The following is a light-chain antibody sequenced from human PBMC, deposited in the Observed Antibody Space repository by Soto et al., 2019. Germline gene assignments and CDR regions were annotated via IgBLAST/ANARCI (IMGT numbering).Light chain of an antibody. CDR1: QGVLYSSNNKNY. CDR3: QQYYSTPLT. V-gene: IGKV4-1*01. J-gene: IGKJ4*01. Sequence: DIVMTQSPDSLAVSLGERATMSCKASQGVLYSSNNKNYLAWYQQKPGQPPKLLIYWASTRESGVPDRFSGSGSGTDFTLTISSLQAEDVAVYYCQQYYSTPLTFGGGTKVDI. CDR2: WAS.